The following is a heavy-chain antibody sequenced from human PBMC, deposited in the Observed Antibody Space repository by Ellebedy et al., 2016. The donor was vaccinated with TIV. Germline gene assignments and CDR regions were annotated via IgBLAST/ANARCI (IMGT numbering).Heavy chain of an antibody. Sequence: GESLKISXGVFGLNFNTTNLSWVRQASGQGLEWISSISTSGEVVHYADSVKGRVTISRDNSQNTLHLQMNSLRVEDTAVYYCARVAAVGYFYYMDVWGKGTTVTVSS. CDR2: ISTSGEV. V-gene: IGHV3-66*02. J-gene: IGHJ6*03. D-gene: IGHD6-19*01. CDR1: GLNFNTTN. CDR3: ARVAAVGYFYYMDV.